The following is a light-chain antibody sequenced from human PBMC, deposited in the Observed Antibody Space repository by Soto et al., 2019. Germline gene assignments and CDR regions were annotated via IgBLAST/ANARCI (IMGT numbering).Light chain of an antibody. CDR2: DAS. CDR3: QQYNNWHPIT. V-gene: IGKV3-11*01. J-gene: IGKJ5*01. CDR1: QSVSSY. Sequence: ETVLTQSPATLSLSPGERATLSCRASQSVSSYLAWYQQNPGPATSLIIYDASNRATGIPARFSGSGSGTDFTLTISSLEPADFASYYCQQYNNWHPITFGQGTRLEIK.